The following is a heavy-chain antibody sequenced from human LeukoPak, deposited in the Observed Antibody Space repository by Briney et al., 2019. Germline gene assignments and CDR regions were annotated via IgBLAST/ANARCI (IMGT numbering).Heavy chain of an antibody. Sequence: SETLSLTCTVSGGSISSGGYYWSWIRQPPGKGLEWIGYIYHSGSTYYNPSLKSRVTISVDRSKNQFSLKLSSVTAADTAVYYCARPQIGYNWNAFDIWGQGTMVTVSS. V-gene: IGHV4-30-2*01. J-gene: IGHJ3*02. D-gene: IGHD1-20*01. CDR1: GGSISSGGYY. CDR3: ARPQIGYNWNAFDI. CDR2: IYHSGST.